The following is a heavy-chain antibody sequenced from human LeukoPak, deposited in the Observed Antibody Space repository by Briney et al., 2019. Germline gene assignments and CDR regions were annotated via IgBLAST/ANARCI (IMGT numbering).Heavy chain of an antibody. Sequence: PSETLSLTSTVSGVSVSCYYWSWMRQPPGKGLEWIGYINYSGSTKYNPSLKSRVTISVDTSKNQFSLKLTSVTAADTAVYYCARGCTGASRFDYWGQGTLVTVSS. CDR2: INYSGST. J-gene: IGHJ4*02. D-gene: IGHD1-26*01. V-gene: IGHV4-59*02. CDR1: GVSVSCYY. CDR3: ARGCTGASRFDY.